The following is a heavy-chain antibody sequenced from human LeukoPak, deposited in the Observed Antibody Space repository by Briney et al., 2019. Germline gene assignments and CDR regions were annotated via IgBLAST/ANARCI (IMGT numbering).Heavy chain of an antibody. J-gene: IGHJ3*02. CDR2: FITIFGAA. CDR3: AREVITFGGVIVPGAFDI. V-gene: IGHV1-69*06. CDR1: VGTFSSYA. D-gene: IGHD3-16*02. Sequence: SVKVSCKASVGTFSSYAISWVRQAPGQGREWRGGFITIFGAANNAQKFSGRGTITAAKSTSTAYMELRSRRSEDTAGYYCAREVITFGGVIVPGAFDIWGQGTMVTVSS.